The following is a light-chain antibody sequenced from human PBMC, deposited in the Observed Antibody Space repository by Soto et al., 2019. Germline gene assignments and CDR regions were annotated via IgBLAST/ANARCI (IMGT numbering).Light chain of an antibody. CDR3: CSYGGDRV. CDR2: EVN. CDR1: ISNVGNYNL. Sequence: QSVLTQPASVSGSPGQSITISCTGTISNVGNYNLVSWYQQHPGKATKLILYEVNKRPSGVSNRVSGSKSCNTASLTISGLQTEDEADYYCCSYGGDRVFGGGTKLTVL. J-gene: IGLJ2*01. V-gene: IGLV2-23*02.